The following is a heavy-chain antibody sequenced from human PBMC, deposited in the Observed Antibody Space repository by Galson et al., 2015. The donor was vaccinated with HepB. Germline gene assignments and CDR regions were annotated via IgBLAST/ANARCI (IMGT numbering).Heavy chain of an antibody. CDR3: TTEGTLMVYAMVQAFYFDY. D-gene: IGHD2-8*01. CDR1: GFTFSNAW. CDR2: IKSKTDGGTT. V-gene: IGHV3-15*01. J-gene: IGHJ4*02. Sequence: SLRLSCAASGFTFSNAWMSWVRQAPGKGLEWVGRIKSKTDGGTTDYAAPVKGRFTISRDDSKNTLYLQMNSLKTEDTAVYYCTTEGTLMVYAMVQAFYFDYWSQGTLVTVSS.